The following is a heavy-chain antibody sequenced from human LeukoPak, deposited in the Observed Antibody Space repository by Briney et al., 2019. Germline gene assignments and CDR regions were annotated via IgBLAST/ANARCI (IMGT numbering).Heavy chain of an antibody. D-gene: IGHD1-1*01. CDR1: GGSISSSSYY. Sequence: SETLSLTCTVSGGSISSSSYYWSWIRQPAGKGLEWIGRVYTSGSTNYNPPLKSRVTISVDTSKNQFSLKLSSVTAADTAVYYCARSTNCDYWGQGTLVTVSS. CDR2: VYTSGST. V-gene: IGHV4-61*02. J-gene: IGHJ4*02. CDR3: ARSTNCDY.